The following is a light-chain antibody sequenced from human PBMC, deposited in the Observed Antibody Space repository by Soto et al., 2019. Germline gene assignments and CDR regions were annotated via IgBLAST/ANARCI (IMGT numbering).Light chain of an antibody. CDR2: DVT. V-gene: IGLV2-11*01. J-gene: IGLJ1*01. Sequence: QSVLTKPRSVSGSPGQSVAISCTGTSTDVGCYNYVSWYQQYSGKAPKVLIYDVTKRPSGVPDRFSGSQSGDTASLTISGLQADDEADYYCCSYAETNTFVFGTGTKVTVL. CDR1: STDVGCYNY. CDR3: CSYAETNTFV.